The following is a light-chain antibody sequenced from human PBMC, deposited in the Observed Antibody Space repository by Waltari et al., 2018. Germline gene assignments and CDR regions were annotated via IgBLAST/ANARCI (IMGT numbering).Light chain of an antibody. CDR3: QQSKITPWT. Sequence: EIQMTQSPSSLSASVGDTVTITCRASQSIGTYVNWYQHKPGKAPKVLIYAASSLHSGVPARFSGSASGTEFTLTIISLQPDDFGTYYCQQSKITPWTFGQGTKVEIK. J-gene: IGKJ1*01. CDR1: QSIGTY. CDR2: AAS. V-gene: IGKV1-39*01.